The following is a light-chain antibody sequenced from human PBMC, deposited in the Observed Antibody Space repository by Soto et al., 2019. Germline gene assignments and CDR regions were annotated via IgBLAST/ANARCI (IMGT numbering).Light chain of an antibody. J-gene: IGKJ2*01. CDR3: QQYNRAMST. CDR2: DAS. V-gene: IGKV1-5*01. CDR1: QSISSW. Sequence: DMQMTQSPSTLSASVGDRVTITCRASQSISSWLAWYQQKPGKAPKLLIYDASSLESGVPSRFSGSGSGTEFTLTISSLQPDDFASYYCQQYNRAMSTFGQVTKVDIK.